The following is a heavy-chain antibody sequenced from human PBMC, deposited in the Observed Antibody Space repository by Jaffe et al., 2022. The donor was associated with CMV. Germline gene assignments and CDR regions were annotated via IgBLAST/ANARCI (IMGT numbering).Heavy chain of an antibody. CDR1: GGSISSYY. J-gene: IGHJ4*02. CDR3: ARVSQDGWLVLFDY. Sequence: QVQLQESGPGLVKPSETLSLTCTVSGGSISSYYWSWIRQPPGKGLEWIGYIYYSGSTNYNPSLKSRVTISVDTSKNQFSLKLSSVTAADTAVYYCARVSQDGWLVLFDYWGQGTLVTVSS. CDR2: IYYSGST. V-gene: IGHV4-59*01. D-gene: IGHD6-19*01.